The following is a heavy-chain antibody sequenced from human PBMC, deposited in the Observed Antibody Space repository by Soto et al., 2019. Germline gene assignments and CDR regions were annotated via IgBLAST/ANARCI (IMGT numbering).Heavy chain of an antibody. D-gene: IGHD3-9*01. CDR3: ARGRVTGYQSRYFDL. V-gene: IGHV4-34*01. Sequence: ASETLSLTCAVYGGSFSGYYWSWIRQPPGKGLEWIGEINHSGSTNYNPSLKSRVTISVDTSKNQFSLKLSSVTAADTAVYYCARGRVTGYQSRYFDLWGRGTLVTVSS. CDR2: INHSGST. J-gene: IGHJ2*01. CDR1: GGSFSGYY.